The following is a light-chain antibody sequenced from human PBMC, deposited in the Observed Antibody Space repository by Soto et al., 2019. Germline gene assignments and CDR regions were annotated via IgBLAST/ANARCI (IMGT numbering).Light chain of an antibody. CDR1: QSVSSN. J-gene: IGKJ3*01. Sequence: EIVMTQSPATLSVSPGERATLSCRASQSVSSNLAWYQHKPGQAPRLLIHGTFSRATGIPDRFSGSGSGTDFTLTISRMEPEDFAVYYCQHYGSSPFTFGPGTKVDIK. CDR2: GTF. V-gene: IGKV3-20*01. CDR3: QHYGSSPFT.